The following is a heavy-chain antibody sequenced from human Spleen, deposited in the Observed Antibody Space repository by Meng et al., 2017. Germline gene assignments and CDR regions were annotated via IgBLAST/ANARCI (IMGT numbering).Heavy chain of an antibody. Sequence: GESLKISCAASGFYFNNAWMSWVRQAPGKGLEWVGRIKSNTDGGTAEYAAPVTGRFTISRDNSKKTLYLQMNSLTADDSAVYYCAQVVDYYDTSGDAFAIWGQGTVVTVSS. D-gene: IGHD3-22*01. CDR3: AQVVDYYDTSGDAFAI. J-gene: IGHJ3*02. CDR2: IKSNTDGGTA. CDR1: GFYFNNAW. V-gene: IGHV3-15*05.